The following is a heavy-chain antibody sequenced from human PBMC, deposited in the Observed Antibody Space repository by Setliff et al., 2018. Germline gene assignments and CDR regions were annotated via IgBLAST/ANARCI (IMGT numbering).Heavy chain of an antibody. J-gene: IGHJ4*02. CDR1: GFSLSTSGMC. CDR3: AHRGGYGADSLYYFDV. D-gene: IGHD3-10*01. V-gene: IGHV2-70*12. Sequence: SGPTLVNPTQTLTLTCTFSGFSLSTSGMCVSWIRQPPGKALEWLARIDWDDDKYYSTSLKTRLTISKDTSKNQVVLTMTNMDPVDTATYYCAHRGGYGADSLYYFDVWGQGTQVTVSS. CDR2: IDWDDDK.